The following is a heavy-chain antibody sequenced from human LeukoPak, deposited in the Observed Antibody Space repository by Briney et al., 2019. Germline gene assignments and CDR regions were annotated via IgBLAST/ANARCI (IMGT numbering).Heavy chain of an antibody. Sequence: PGGSLRLSCAASGFTFSSYSMNWVRQAPGKGLEWVSYISSSSSTIYYADSVKGRFTISRDNAKNSLYLQMNSLRAEDTAVYYCARARHLWFGESHDAFDIWGQGTMVTVSS. D-gene: IGHD3-10*01. V-gene: IGHV3-48*01. CDR3: ARARHLWFGESHDAFDI. CDR2: ISSSSSTI. CDR1: GFTFSSYS. J-gene: IGHJ3*02.